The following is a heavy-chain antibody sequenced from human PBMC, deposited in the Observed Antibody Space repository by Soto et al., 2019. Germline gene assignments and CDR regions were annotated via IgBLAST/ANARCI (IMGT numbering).Heavy chain of an antibody. CDR2: IYPGDPDT. CDR1: GYSFTSYW. J-gene: IGHJ4*02. Sequence: PGESLKISCKGSGYSFTSYWIGWVRQMPGKGLEWMGIIYPGDPDTRYSPSFQGQVTISADKSISTAYLQWSSLKASDTAMYYCASRTRGYCSSTSCYNGGWGYWGQGTLVTVSS. D-gene: IGHD2-2*02. CDR3: ASRTRGYCSSTSCYNGGWGY. V-gene: IGHV5-51*01.